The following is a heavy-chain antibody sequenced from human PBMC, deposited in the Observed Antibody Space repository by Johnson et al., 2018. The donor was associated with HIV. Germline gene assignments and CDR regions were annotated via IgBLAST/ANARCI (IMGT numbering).Heavy chain of an antibody. D-gene: IGHD3-22*01. CDR3: AREGVMIVVVPHAFDI. V-gene: IGHV3-20*04. Sequence: VQLVESGGGVVRPGGSLRLSCAASGLIFDDYGMSWVRQAPGKGLEWVSSINWNGGSTAYADSVKGRFTISRDNAKNSLYLQMNSLRAEDTALYYCAREGVMIVVVPHAFDIWGQGTMVTVSS. J-gene: IGHJ3*02. CDR1: GLIFDDYG. CDR2: INWNGGST.